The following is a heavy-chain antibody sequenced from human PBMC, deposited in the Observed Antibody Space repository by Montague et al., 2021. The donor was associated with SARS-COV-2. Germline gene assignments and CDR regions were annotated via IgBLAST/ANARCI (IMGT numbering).Heavy chain of an antibody. J-gene: IGHJ4*02. D-gene: IGHD3-9*01. Sequence: SETLSLTCTVSGGSISNYYWTWIRQPAGKGLEWIGRLYTSGSTTYNPSLKSRVTMSVDTSKNQFSLNVTSVTAADTAIYYCARQLRYYDWRADYWGQGTLVSVSS. V-gene: IGHV4-4*07. CDR1: GGSISNYY. CDR2: LYTSGST. CDR3: ARQLRYYDWRADY.